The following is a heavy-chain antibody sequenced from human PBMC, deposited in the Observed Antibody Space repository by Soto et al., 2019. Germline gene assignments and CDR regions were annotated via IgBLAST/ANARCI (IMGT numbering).Heavy chain of an antibody. CDR3: ATRLNGAFDI. J-gene: IGHJ3*02. Sequence: QVQLVQSGAEVKKPGASVKVSCKASGYTFTSYGISWVRRATGQGLEWMGWISAYNGNTNYAQKLQARVTMTSDTSPHPAYMELRSLKSADTAVDCWATRLNGAFDIWGQGTMVTVSS. D-gene: IGHD5-12*01. CDR2: ISAYNGNT. V-gene: IGHV1-18*01. CDR1: GYTFTSYG.